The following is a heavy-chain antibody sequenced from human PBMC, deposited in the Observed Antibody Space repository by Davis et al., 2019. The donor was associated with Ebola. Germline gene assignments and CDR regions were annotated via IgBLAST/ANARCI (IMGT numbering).Heavy chain of an antibody. J-gene: IGHJ6*02. Sequence: PGRSLKISCAASGFTFSDYYMSWIRQAPGKGLEWVSYISGGGRTIYYADSVKGRFTISRDNAKNSLYLQMNNLRVEDTAVYYCVKDQQILHYYGMEVWGQGTTVTVSS. CDR3: VKDQQILHYYGMEV. CDR2: ISGGGRTI. V-gene: IGHV3-11*04. CDR1: GFTFSDYY.